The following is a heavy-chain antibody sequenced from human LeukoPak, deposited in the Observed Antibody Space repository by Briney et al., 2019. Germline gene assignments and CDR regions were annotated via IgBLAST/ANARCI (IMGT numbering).Heavy chain of an antibody. V-gene: IGHV1-46*01. D-gene: IGHD3-10*01. J-gene: IGHJ4*02. CDR1: GYTFTSYY. Sequence: ASVKVSCKASGYTFTSYYVHWARQAPGQGLEWMGIINPSPGSTSYAQKFQGRVTMTRDTSTSTVYMELRSLRSDDTAVYYCARTALKFTMVRGVTGFDYWGQGTLATVSS. CDR3: ARTALKFTMVRGVTGFDY. CDR2: INPSPGST.